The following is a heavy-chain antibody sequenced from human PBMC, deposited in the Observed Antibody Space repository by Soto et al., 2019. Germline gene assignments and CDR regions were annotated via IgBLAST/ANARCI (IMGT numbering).Heavy chain of an antibody. CDR2: MNPNSGNT. CDR3: ARGQGSSSWYYYYGMDV. Sequence: VASVKVSCKASGYTFTSYDINWVRQATGQGLEWMGWMNPNSGNTGYEQKFQGRVTMTRNTSISTAYMELSSLRSEDTAVYYCARGQGSSSWYYYYGMDVWGQGTTVTVSS. D-gene: IGHD6-6*01. J-gene: IGHJ6*02. CDR1: GYTFTSYD. V-gene: IGHV1-8*01.